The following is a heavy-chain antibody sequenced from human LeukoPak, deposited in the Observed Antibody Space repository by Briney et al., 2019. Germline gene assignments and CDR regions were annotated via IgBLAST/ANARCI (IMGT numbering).Heavy chain of an antibody. J-gene: IGHJ6*02. CDR1: GGSLSGYY. D-gene: IGHD6-19*01. CDR2: INHRGST. CDR3: ARSGYSSGWYLNKDYYYYYGMDV. Sequence: PSETLSLTCAVYGGSLSGYYWSWIRQPPGKGLERIGEINHRGSTNYNPSLKSRVTISVDTSKNQFSLKLSSVTAADTAVYYCARSGYSSGWYLNKDYYYYYGMDVWGQGTTVTVSS. V-gene: IGHV4-34*01.